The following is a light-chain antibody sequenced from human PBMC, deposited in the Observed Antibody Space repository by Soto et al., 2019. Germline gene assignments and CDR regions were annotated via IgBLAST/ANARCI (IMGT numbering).Light chain of an antibody. V-gene: IGKV3-11*01. CDR3: QQRTNWLWT. J-gene: IGKJ4*01. CDR2: AAS. Sequence: EVVLTQSPATLSLSPGERATPSCRASQTISSYLAWYQQTPGQAPRLLIYAASKRDTGIPVRFSGSGSGTDFTLPLSRLEPEDFSVYYCQQRTNWLWTFGGGTKVDIK. CDR1: QTISSY.